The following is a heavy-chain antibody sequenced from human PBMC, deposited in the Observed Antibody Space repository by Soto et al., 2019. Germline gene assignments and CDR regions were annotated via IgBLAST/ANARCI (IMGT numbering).Heavy chain of an antibody. V-gene: IGHV1-69*06. Sequence: SVKVSCKASGGTFSSYAISWVRQTPGQGLEWMGGIIPIFGTANYAQKFQGRVTITADKSTSTAYMELSSLRSEDTAVYYCGYGSGGDKPYQCGMDVWDQGITGTVSS. CDR2: IIPIFGTA. J-gene: IGHJ6*02. CDR1: GGTFSSYA. CDR3: GYGSGGDKPYQCGMDV. D-gene: IGHD3-10*01.